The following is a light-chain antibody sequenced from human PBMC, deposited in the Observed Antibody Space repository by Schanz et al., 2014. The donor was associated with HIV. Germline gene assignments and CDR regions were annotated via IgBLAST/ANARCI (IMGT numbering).Light chain of an antibody. V-gene: IGKV3-20*01. CDR1: QTVTSDF. CDR2: GAS. CDR3: QESGSSPT. J-gene: IGKJ4*01. Sequence: EIVLTQSPGTLSLSPGERATLSFRASQTVTSDFLAWYQQTPGQAPRLLIYGASSRATGIPDRFSGSGSGTDFTLTISRLEPEDFAVYYCQESGSSPTFGGGTKVEIK.